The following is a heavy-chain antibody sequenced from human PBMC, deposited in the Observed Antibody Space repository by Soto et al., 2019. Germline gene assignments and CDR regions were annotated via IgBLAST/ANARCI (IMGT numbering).Heavy chain of an antibody. J-gene: IGHJ5*02. CDR1: GFTFSSYV. V-gene: IGHV3-23*01. CDR3: AKDRLDSSGYYNWFDP. Sequence: GGSLRLSCAASGFTFSSYVMSWVRQAPGKGLEWVSAISGSGGSTYYADSVKGRFTISRDNSKNTLYLQMNSLRAEDTAVYYCAKDRLDSSGYYNWFDPWGQGTLVTVSS. D-gene: IGHD3-22*01. CDR2: ISGSGGST.